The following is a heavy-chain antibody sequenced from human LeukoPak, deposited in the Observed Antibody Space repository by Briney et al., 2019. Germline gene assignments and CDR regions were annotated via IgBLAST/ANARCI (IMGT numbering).Heavy chain of an antibody. CDR2: ISGSGGST. CDR3: AKGEKSSSWYPGV. Sequence: GGSLRLSCAASGFTFSSYAMSWVRQAPGKGLEWVSAISGSGGSTYYADSVKGRFTISRDNSKNTLYLQMSSLRAEDTAVYYCAKGEKSSSWYPGVWGKGTTVTVSS. D-gene: IGHD6-13*01. V-gene: IGHV3-23*01. CDR1: GFTFSSYA. J-gene: IGHJ6*04.